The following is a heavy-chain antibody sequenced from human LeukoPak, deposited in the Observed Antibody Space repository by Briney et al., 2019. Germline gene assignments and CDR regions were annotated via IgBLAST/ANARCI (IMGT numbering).Heavy chain of an antibody. CDR1: GGPLSSYY. Sequence: SETLSLTCTLSGGPLSSYYWSWIRQPPGKGREWIGYIYYSGSTNYNPSLKSRVTISVDTSKNQFSLKLSSVTAADTAVYYCARRAGVAARPPYYFDYWGQGTLVTVSS. CDR3: ARRAGVAARPPYYFDY. CDR2: IYYSGST. D-gene: IGHD6-6*01. J-gene: IGHJ4*02. V-gene: IGHV4-59*08.